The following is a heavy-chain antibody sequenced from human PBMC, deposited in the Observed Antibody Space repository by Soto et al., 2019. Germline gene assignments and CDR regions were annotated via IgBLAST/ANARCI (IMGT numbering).Heavy chain of an antibody. D-gene: IGHD4-4*01. CDR2: ISYDGSNK. Sequence: QVQLVESGGGVVQPGRSLRLSCAASGFTFSSYAMHWVRQAPGKGLEWVAVISYDGSNKYYADSVKGRFTISRDNSKNTLYLQMNSLRAEDTAVYYCAREGYSNYVLEQWLRVGWFDPWGQGTLVTVSS. CDR1: GFTFSSYA. V-gene: IGHV3-30-3*01. CDR3: AREGYSNYVLEQWLRVGWFDP. J-gene: IGHJ5*02.